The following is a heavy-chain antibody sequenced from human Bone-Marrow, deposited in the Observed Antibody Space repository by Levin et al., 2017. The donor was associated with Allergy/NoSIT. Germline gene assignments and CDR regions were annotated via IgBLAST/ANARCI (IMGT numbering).Heavy chain of an antibody. CDR1: GGTFSSYG. V-gene: IGHV1-69*13. Sequence: ASVKVSCKAYGGTFSSYGISWVRQAPGQGLEWMGGIIPVFGTPNYAQKFQGRVTITADESTTTAYMELRPLTSEDTAVYYCARDLPTVTIEYSAMDAWGQGTTVTVSS. J-gene: IGHJ6*02. CDR2: IIPVFGTP. CDR3: ARDLPTVTIEYSAMDA. D-gene: IGHD4-17*01.